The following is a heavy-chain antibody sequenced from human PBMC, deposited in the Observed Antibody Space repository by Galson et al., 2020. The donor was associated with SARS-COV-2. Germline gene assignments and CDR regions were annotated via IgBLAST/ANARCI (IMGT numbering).Heavy chain of an antibody. Sequence: GGSLRLSCAASGFTFRKYWMSWVRQAPGRGLEWVALIKEDGSEKHYVGSVKGRFTVSRDNAENSLSLQMNSLRVEDTAVYYCVRHALVGFQFVFNWGSSPISGGPAWGRGTRVIV. J-gene: IGHJ5*02. D-gene: IGHD7-27*01. V-gene: IGHV3-7*01. CDR1: GFTFRKYW. CDR3: VRHALVGFQFVFNWGSSPISGGPA. CDR2: IKEDGSEK.